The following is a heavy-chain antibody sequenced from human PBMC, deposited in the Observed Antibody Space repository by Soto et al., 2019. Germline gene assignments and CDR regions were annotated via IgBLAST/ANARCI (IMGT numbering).Heavy chain of an antibody. V-gene: IGHV1-2*02. D-gene: IGHD1-26*01. CDR2: IGPESGAT. CDR1: GYTFTDLY. J-gene: IGHJ4*02. Sequence: ASVKGSCKPSGYTFTDLYIHWVRHAPGQGLEWMGEIGPESGATRYAQRFQGRVTMTRDMSITTVYMELNNLSPDDTAVYYCGRGRSGQIVVFYWGQGTPVTVSS. CDR3: GRGRSGQIVVFY.